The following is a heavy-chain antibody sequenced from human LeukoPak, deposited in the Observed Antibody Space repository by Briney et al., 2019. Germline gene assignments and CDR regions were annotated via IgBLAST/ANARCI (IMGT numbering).Heavy chain of an antibody. V-gene: IGHV4-4*07. CDR2: IYTSEST. CDR3: ARDSPAGYNFFDP. D-gene: IGHD2-2*01. Sequence: PSETLSLTCTVSGGSISSYYWSWIRQPAGKGLEWIGRIYTSESTNYNPSLKSRVTMSLDTSKNQFSLTLTSVTAADTAVYYCARDSPAGYNFFDPWGQGTLVTVSS. J-gene: IGHJ5*02. CDR1: GGSISSYY.